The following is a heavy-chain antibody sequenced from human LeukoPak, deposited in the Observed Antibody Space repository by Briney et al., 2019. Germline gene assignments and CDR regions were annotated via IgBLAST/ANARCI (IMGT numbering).Heavy chain of an antibody. CDR2: IIPIFGTA. Sequence: SVKVSCKASGYTFTSYGISWVRQAPGQGLEWMGGIIPIFGTANYAQKFQGRVTITADKSASTAYMELSRLRSDDTAVYYCAREGNGYGSGSYPYYYYYYMDVWGKGTTVTISS. D-gene: IGHD3-10*01. J-gene: IGHJ6*03. CDR3: AREGNGYGSGSYPYYYYYYMDV. V-gene: IGHV1-69*06. CDR1: GYTFTSYG.